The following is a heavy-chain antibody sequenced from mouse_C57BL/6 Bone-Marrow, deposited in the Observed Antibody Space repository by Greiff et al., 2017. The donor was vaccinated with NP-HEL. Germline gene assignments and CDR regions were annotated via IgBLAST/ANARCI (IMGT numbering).Heavy chain of an antibody. Sequence: VKLMESGAELVKPGASVKLSCKASGYTFTEYTIHWVKQRSGQGLEWIGWFYPGSGSIKYNEKFKDKATLTADKSSSTVYMELSRLTSEDSAVYFCARHGFYYGSRYWYFDVWGTGTTVTVSS. D-gene: IGHD1-1*01. V-gene: IGHV1-62-2*01. CDR1: GYTFTEYT. J-gene: IGHJ1*03. CDR2: FYPGSGSI. CDR3: ARHGFYYGSRYWYFDV.